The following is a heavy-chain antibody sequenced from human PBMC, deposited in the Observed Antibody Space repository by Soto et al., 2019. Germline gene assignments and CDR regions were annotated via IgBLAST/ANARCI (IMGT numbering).Heavy chain of an antibody. V-gene: IGHV3-23*01. CDR3: AKGGTQSYYYYMDV. Sequence: GGSLRLSCAASGFTFSSYAMSWVRQAPGKGLEWVSAISGSGGSTYYADSVEGRFTISRDNSKNTLYLQMNSLRAEDTAVYYCAKGGTQSYYYYMDVWGKGTTVTVSS. J-gene: IGHJ6*03. CDR2: ISGSGGST. CDR1: GFTFSSYA. D-gene: IGHD2-15*01.